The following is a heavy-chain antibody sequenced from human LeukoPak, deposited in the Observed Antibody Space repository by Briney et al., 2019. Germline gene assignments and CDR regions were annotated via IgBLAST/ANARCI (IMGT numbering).Heavy chain of an antibody. Sequence: SETLSLTCAVYGGFFSGYYWRWLRHPPGKGLEWLGEMHHSGSHNFNRSLKSRVTISVDTSKNQFALKLSSVTAADTAVYYCAREVPPNLQYSSSWYGGSYYYSCMDGWSEG. V-gene: IGHV4-34*01. CDR1: GGFFSGYY. D-gene: IGHD6-13*01. CDR3: AREVPPNLQYSSSWYGGSYYYSCMDG. CDR2: MHHSGSH. J-gene: IGHJ6*03.